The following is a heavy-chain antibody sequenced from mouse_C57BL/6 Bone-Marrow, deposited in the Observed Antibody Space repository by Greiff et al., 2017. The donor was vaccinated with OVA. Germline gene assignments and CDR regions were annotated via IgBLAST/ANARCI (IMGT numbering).Heavy chain of an antibody. Sequence: VKLMESGAELVRPGASVTLSCKASGYTFTDYEMHWVKQTPVHGLEWIGAIDPETGGTAYNQKFKGKAILTADKSSSTAYMELRSLTSEDSAVYYCTSTYGSSPDVWGTGTTVTVSS. D-gene: IGHD1-1*01. CDR1: GYTFTDYE. J-gene: IGHJ1*03. CDR3: TSTYGSSPDV. V-gene: IGHV1-15*01. CDR2: IDPETGGT.